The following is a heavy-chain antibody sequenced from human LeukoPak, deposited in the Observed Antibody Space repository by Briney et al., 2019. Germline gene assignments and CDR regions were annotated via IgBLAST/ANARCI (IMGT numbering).Heavy chain of an antibody. CDR3: TRGPGYDYVWGTYRADY. CDR1: GFAFISYG. CDR2: ITSSGSST. J-gene: IGHJ4*02. D-gene: IGHD3-16*02. V-gene: IGHV3-64*01. Sequence: GGSLRLSCAASGFAFISYGMHWVRQAPGRGLEYVAAITSSGSSTFHANSVKGRFTISRDNSKNTLYLQMGSLRPEDMAVYFCTRGPGYDYVWGTYRADYWGQGTLVTVSS.